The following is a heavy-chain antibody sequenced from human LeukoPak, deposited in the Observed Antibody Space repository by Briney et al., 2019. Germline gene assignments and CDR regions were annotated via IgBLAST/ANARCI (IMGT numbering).Heavy chain of an antibody. D-gene: IGHD2-2*01. CDR1: GGSFSGYY. J-gene: IGHJ4*02. CDR2: VNHSGST. V-gene: IGHV4-34*01. CDR3: ARGVVPAARGLDY. Sequence: SETLSLTCAVYGGSFSGYYWSWIRQPPGKGLEWIGEVNHSGSTNYNPSLKSRVTISVDTSKNQFSLKLSSVTAADTAVYYCARGVVPAARGLDYWGQGTLVTVSS.